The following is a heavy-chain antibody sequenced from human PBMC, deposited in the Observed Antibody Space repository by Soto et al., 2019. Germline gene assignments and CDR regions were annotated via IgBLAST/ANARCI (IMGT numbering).Heavy chain of an antibody. D-gene: IGHD2-2*01. CDR2: ISAYNGNT. V-gene: IGHV1-18*01. Sequence: ASVKVCCKASVYTFTSNGISWVRQAPGQGLEWMGWISAYNGNTNYAQKLQGRVTMTTDTSTSTAYMELRSLRSDDTAVYYCARAQKGYCSSTSCYGGLGAFDIWGQGTMVTVSS. CDR3: ARAQKGYCSSTSCYGGLGAFDI. J-gene: IGHJ3*02. CDR1: VYTFTSNG.